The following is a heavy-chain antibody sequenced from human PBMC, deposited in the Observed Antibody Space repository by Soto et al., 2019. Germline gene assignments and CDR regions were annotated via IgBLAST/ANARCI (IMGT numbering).Heavy chain of an antibody. Sequence: EVQLLEYGGGLVQPGGSLRLSCAASGFTFSSYAMSWVRQAPGKGLEWVSAISGSGGSTYYADSVKGRFTISRDNSKNTLYLQMNSLRAEDTAVYYCAKDPPSYGSGSYYPNWFDPWGQGTLVTVSS. CDR2: ISGSGGST. D-gene: IGHD3-10*01. V-gene: IGHV3-23*01. J-gene: IGHJ5*02. CDR3: AKDPPSYGSGSYYPNWFDP. CDR1: GFTFSSYA.